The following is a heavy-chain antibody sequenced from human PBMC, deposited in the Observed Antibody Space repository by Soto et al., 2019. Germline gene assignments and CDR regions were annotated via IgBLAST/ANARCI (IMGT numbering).Heavy chain of an antibody. Sequence: GGSLRLSCAASGFTFDDYAMHWVRQAPGKGLEWVSGISWNSGSIGYADSVKGRFTISRDNAKNSLYLQMNSLRAEDTALYYCAKDIGIAARPTQPDYWGQGTLVTVSS. CDR1: GFTFDDYA. CDR3: AKDIGIAARPTQPDY. V-gene: IGHV3-9*01. D-gene: IGHD6-6*01. CDR2: ISWNSGSI. J-gene: IGHJ4*02.